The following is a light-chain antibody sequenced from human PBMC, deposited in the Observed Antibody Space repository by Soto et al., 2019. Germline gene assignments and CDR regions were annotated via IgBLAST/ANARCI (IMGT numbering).Light chain of an antibody. Sequence: QSVLTQAPSVSGAPGQRVTISCTGSRSNIGAGYDVHWYQHLPGTAPKLLIYGNSNRPSGVPDRFSGSKSGTSASLAITGLQAEDEADYYCQSYDSSLSGSVFGGGTKLTVL. CDR2: GNS. CDR1: RSNIGAGYD. CDR3: QSYDSSLSGSV. V-gene: IGLV1-40*01. J-gene: IGLJ2*01.